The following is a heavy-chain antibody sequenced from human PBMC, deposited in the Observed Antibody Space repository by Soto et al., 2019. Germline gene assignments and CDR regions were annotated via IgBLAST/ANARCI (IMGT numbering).Heavy chain of an antibody. CDR1: GFTFSSYA. Sequence: PGGSLRLSCAASGFTFSSYAMSWVRQAPGKGLEWVSAISGSGGSTYYADSVKGRFTISRDNSKNTLYLQMNSLRAEDTAVYYCANSYCSSTSCPPPSAYYYYGMDVWGQGTTVTVSS. J-gene: IGHJ6*02. V-gene: IGHV3-23*01. D-gene: IGHD2-2*01. CDR3: ANSYCSSTSCPPPSAYYYYGMDV. CDR2: ISGSGGST.